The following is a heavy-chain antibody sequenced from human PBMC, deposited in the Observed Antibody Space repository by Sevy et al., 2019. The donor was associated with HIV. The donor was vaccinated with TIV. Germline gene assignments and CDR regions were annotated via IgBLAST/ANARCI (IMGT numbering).Heavy chain of an antibody. J-gene: IGHJ6*02. CDR3: ARGGGGSYYTYYYYGMDV. D-gene: IGHD1-26*01. V-gene: IGHV4-34*01. CDR1: GGSFSGYY. CDR2: INHSGST. Sequence: SETLSLTCAVYGGSFSGYYWSWIRRPPGKGLEWIGEINHSGSTNYNPSLKSRVTISVDTSKNQFSLKLSSVTAADTAMYYCARGGGGSYYTYYYYGMDVWGQGTTVTVSS.